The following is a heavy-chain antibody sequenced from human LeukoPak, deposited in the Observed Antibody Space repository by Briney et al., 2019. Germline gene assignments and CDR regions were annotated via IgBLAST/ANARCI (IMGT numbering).Heavy chain of an antibody. CDR1: GFTVSSNY. V-gene: IGHV3-66*01. CDR3: TKGLWAGVSAARD. Sequence: GGSLRLSCAASGFTVSSNYMSWVRQAPGKGLEWVSTIYTGGDTYYADSVKGRFTISRDNSQDTLYLQMNSLRVEDTAVYYCTKGLWAGVSAARDWGQGTLVTVSS. D-gene: IGHD2-8*01. J-gene: IGHJ4*02. CDR2: IYTGGDT.